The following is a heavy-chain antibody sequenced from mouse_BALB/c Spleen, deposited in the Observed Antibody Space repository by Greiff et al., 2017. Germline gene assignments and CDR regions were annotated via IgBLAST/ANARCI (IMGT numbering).Heavy chain of an antibody. CDR2: ISDGGSYT. CDR1: GFTFSDYY. D-gene: IGHD1-1*01. CDR3: ARDSATGYFDY. V-gene: IGHV5-4*02. J-gene: IGHJ2*01. Sequence: EVQLVESGGGLVKPGGSLKLSCAASGFTFSDYYMYWVRQTPEKRLEWVATISDGGSYTYYPDSVKGRFTISRDNAKNNLYLQMSSLKSEDTAMYYCARDSATGYFDYWGQGTTLTVSS.